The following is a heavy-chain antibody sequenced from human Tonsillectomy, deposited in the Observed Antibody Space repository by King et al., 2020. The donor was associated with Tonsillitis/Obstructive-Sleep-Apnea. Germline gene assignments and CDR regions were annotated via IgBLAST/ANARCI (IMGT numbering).Heavy chain of an antibody. CDR2: IKQHGSEK. D-gene: IGHD3-3*01. CDR1: GFTFSTYW. CDR3: ARGRINYDFWSGYYGGYFDY. V-gene: IGHV3-7*03. J-gene: IGHJ4*02. Sequence: VQLVESGGGLVQPGGSLSLSCAASGFTFSTYWMSWVRQAPGRGLEWVANIKQHGSEKYYVDSVKGRFTISRDNAKNSLYLQMNSLRAKDTAVYYCARGRINYDFWSGYYGGYFDYWGQGTLVTVSS.